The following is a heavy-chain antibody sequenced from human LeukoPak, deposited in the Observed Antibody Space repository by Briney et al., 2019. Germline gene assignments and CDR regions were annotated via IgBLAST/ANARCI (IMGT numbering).Heavy chain of an antibody. CDR1: GGSISSYY. Sequence: SETLSLTCTVSGGSISSYYWSWIRQPPGKGLECIGYIYTSGSTNYNPSLKSRVTISVDTSKNQFSLKLSSVTAADTAVYYCARGPDFDSLNGFDYWGQGTLVTVSS. CDR3: ARGPDFDSLNGFDY. CDR2: IYTSGST. V-gene: IGHV4-4*08. J-gene: IGHJ4*02. D-gene: IGHD3-22*01.